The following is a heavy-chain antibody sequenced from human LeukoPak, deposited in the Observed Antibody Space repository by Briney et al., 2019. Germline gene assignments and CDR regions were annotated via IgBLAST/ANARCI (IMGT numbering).Heavy chain of an antibody. CDR1: GFTVSSNY. CDR2: IYSGGST. CDR3: ATLGLYSSSWHPTPFDY. J-gene: IGHJ4*02. V-gene: IGHV3-53*01. D-gene: IGHD6-13*01. Sequence: GGSLRLSCAASGFTVSSNYMSWVRQAPGKGLEWVSVIYSGGSTYYADSVKGRFTISGDNSKNTLYLQMNSLRAEDTAVYYCATLGLYSSSWHPTPFDYWGQGTLVTVSS.